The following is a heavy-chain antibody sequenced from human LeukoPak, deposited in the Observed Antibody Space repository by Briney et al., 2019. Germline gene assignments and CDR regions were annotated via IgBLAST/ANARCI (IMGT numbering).Heavy chain of an antibody. D-gene: IGHD6-13*01. CDR3: ARHGDIAAATFEY. V-gene: IGHV5-51*01. CDR1: GYSFTNYW. J-gene: IGHJ4*02. Sequence: GASLQISCKGSGYSFTNYWIGWVRRMPGRGLEWMGSILPRDSDTRYSPSFQGQVTISADTSNSIVYLQWSSLKASDTAMYYCARHGDIAAATFEYWGQGTLVTGSS. CDR2: ILPRDSDT.